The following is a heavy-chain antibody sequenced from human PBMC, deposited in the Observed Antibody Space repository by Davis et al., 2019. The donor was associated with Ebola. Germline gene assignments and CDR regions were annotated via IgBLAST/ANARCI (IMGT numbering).Heavy chain of an antibody. D-gene: IGHD3-16*01. J-gene: IGHJ6*02. CDR2: ISYDGSNK. Sequence: GESLKISCAASGFTFSSYAMHWVRQAPGKGLEWVAVISYDGSNKYYADSVKGRFTISRDNSKNTLYLQMNSLRAEDTAVYYCARAGEKRNGMDVWGQGTTVTVSS. V-gene: IGHV3-30*04. CDR1: GFTFSSYA. CDR3: ARAGEKRNGMDV.